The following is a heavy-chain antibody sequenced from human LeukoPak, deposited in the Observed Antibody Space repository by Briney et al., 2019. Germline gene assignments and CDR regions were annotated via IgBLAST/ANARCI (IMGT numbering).Heavy chain of an antibody. CDR2: INHSGST. CDR1: GGSFHGFY. J-gene: IGHJ4*02. V-gene: IGHV4-34*01. Sequence: SETLSPTCAVHGGSFHGFYWAWIPQPPGQGVGWIGEINHSGSTNYNPSLKSRVTISVDTSKNQFSLKLSSVTAADTAVYYCTRASGSYRTLDYWGQGTLVTVSS. D-gene: IGHD1-26*01. CDR3: TRASGSYRTLDY.